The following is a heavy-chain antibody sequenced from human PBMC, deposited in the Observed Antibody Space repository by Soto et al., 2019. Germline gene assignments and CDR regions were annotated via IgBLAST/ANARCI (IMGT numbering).Heavy chain of an antibody. Sequence: ASVKVSCKASGYRFTGHYVHWVRQAPGQGLEWMGWINPDNGGTNYAQKLQGRVTMTRDTSTRTAYMELTRLRSGDTAVYYCARSGYNYGYNWFDPWGHGTRVTLSS. J-gene: IGHJ5*02. CDR1: GYRFTGHY. D-gene: IGHD5-18*01. CDR2: INPDNGGT. CDR3: ARSGYNYGYNWFDP. V-gene: IGHV1-2*02.